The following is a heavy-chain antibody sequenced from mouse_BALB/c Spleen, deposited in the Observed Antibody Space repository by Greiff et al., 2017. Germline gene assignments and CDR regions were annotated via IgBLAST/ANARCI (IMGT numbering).Heavy chain of an antibody. Sequence: QSGTVLARPGASVKMSCKASGYSFTSYWMHWVKQRPGQGLEWIGAIYPGNSDTSYNQKFKGKAKLTAVTSASTAYMELSSLTNEDSAVYYCTRSSDGYPYAMDYWGQGTSVTVSS. J-gene: IGHJ4*01. CDR3: TRSSDGYPYAMDY. CDR2: IYPGNSDT. V-gene: IGHV1-5*01. CDR1: GYSFTSYW. D-gene: IGHD2-3*01.